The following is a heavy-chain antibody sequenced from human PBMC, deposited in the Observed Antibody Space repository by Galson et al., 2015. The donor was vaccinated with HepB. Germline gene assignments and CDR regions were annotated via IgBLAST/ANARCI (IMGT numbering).Heavy chain of an antibody. CDR1: GFSFNSYG. V-gene: IGHV3-30*04. Sequence: LRLSCAASGFSFNSYGMHWFRQAPGKGLEWVTIISYDGSYINYADSVRGRFTVSRDNLNNTVSLQMSSLRLEDTAVYFCARHRSTGGDFDYWGQGTLVTVSS. CDR2: ISYDGSYI. CDR3: ARHRSTGGDFDY. J-gene: IGHJ4*02. D-gene: IGHD2-8*02.